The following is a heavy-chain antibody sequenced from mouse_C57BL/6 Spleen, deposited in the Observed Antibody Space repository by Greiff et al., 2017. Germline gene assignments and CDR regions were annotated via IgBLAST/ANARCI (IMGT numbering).Heavy chain of an antibody. CDR2: IDPSDSYT. CDR1: GYTFTSYW. Sequence: QVQLQQPGAELVKPGASVKLSCKASGYTFTSYWMQWVKQRPGQGLEWIGEIDPSDSYTNYNQKFKGKATLTVDTYSSTAYMQLSSLTSEDSAVYYCARGKNLYGSSPWFAYWGQGTLVTVSA. CDR3: ARGKNLYGSSPWFAY. D-gene: IGHD1-1*01. J-gene: IGHJ3*01. V-gene: IGHV1-50*01.